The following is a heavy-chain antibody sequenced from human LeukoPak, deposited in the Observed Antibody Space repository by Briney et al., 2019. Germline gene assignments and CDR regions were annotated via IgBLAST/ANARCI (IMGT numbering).Heavy chain of an antibody. CDR3: ARGYSSGWPGY. CDR1: GGSFSGYY. D-gene: IGHD6-19*01. Sequence: SETLSLTCAVYGGSFSGYYWSWIRQPPGKGLEWIGEINHSGSTNYNPSLKSRVTISVDTSKNQFSLKLSSVTAADTAMYYCARGYSSGWPGYWGQGTLVTVSS. V-gene: IGHV4-34*01. J-gene: IGHJ4*02. CDR2: INHSGST.